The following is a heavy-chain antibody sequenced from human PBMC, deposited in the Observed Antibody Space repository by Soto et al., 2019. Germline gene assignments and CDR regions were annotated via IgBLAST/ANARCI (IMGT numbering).Heavy chain of an antibody. J-gene: IGHJ3*02. CDR3: ARDYHYYDSSGYSGDAFDI. V-gene: IGHV3-21*01. D-gene: IGHD3-22*01. Sequence: GGSLRLSCAASGFTFSSYSMNWVRQAPGKGLEWVSSISSSSSYIYYADSVKGRFTISRDNAKNSLYLQMNSLRAEDTAVYYCARDYHYYDSSGYSGDAFDIWGQGTMVTVS. CDR1: GFTFSSYS. CDR2: ISSSSSYI.